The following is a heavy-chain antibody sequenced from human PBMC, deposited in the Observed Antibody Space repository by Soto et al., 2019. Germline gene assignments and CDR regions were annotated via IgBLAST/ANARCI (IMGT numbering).Heavy chain of an antibody. CDR2: ISAYNGNT. V-gene: IGHV1-18*01. CDR1: GYTFTSYG. J-gene: IGHJ4*02. CDR3: ARDRRVLWFGELTDY. Sequence: ASVKVSCKASGYTFTSYGISWVRQAPGQGLEWMGWISAYNGNTNYAQKLQGRVTMTTDTSTSTAYMELRSLRSDDTAVYYCARDRRVLWFGELTDYWGQGTLVTVSS. D-gene: IGHD3-10*01.